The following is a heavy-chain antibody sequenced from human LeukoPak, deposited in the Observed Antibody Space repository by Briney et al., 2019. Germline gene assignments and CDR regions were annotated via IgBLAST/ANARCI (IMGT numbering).Heavy chain of an antibody. J-gene: IGHJ4*02. D-gene: IGHD2-2*01. V-gene: IGHV3-74*01. Sequence: HPGGSLRLSCAASGFTFNNYFMHWVRQAPGKGLVWVSRITSDGSGTNYADSVKGRFTISRDNAKNTLYLQMNSLRVEDTAVYYCVNLGYCTTPSCQPWGQGTLVTVSS. CDR2: ITSDGSGT. CDR1: GFTFNNYF. CDR3: VNLGYCTTPSCQP.